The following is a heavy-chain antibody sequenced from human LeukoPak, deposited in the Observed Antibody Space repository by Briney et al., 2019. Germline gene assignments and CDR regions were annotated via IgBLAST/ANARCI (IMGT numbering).Heavy chain of an antibody. D-gene: IGHD6-19*01. CDR2: IYSGGST. J-gene: IGHJ4*01. CDR3: ATSKQWLVPFDY. CDR1: GFTVSSNY. Sequence: GGSLRLSCAASGFTVSSNYMSWVRQAPGKGLEWVSVIYSGGSTYYADSVKGRFTISRDNSKNTLYLQMNSLRAEDTAVYYCATSKQWLVPFDYWGQEPWSPSPQ. V-gene: IGHV3-53*01.